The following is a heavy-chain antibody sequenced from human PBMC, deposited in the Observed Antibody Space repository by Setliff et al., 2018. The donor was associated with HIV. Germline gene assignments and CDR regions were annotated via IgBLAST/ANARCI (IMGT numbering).Heavy chain of an antibody. J-gene: IGHJ3*02. Sequence: PSETLSLTCTVSGGSISNDYWHWIRQSPGRGLEWIGYIYYTGSTNYNPSLKSRVAMSVASSNHQFSLKLTSVTPADTAIYYCAREDGSNSHDTFEICGQGILVTGSS. D-gene: IGHD1-1*01. CDR3: AREDGSNSHDTFEI. V-gene: IGHV4-59*01. CDR2: IYYTGST. CDR1: GGSISNDY.